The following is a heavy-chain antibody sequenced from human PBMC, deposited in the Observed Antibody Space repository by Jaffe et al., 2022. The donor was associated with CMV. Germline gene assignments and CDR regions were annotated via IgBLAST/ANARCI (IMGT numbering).Heavy chain of an antibody. CDR3: ARGKVRTGTGY. Sequence: QVQLQQWGAGLLKPSETLSLTCAVYGGSFSGYYWSWIRQPPGKGLEWIGEINHSGSTNYNPSLKSRVTISVDTSKNQFSLKLSSVTAADTAVYYCARGKVRTGTGYWGQGTLVTVSS. J-gene: IGHJ4*02. V-gene: IGHV4-34*01. D-gene: IGHD1-7*01. CDR1: GGSFSGYY. CDR2: INHSGST.